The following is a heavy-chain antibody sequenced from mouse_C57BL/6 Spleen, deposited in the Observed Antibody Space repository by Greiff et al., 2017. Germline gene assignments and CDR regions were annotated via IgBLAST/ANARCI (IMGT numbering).Heavy chain of an antibody. V-gene: IGHV1-81*01. D-gene: IGHD1-1*01. CDR3: ARTFITTVVATRYAMDY. Sequence: QVQLQQSGAELARPGASVKLSCKASGYTFTSYGISWVKQRTGQGLEWIGEIYPRSGNTYYNEKFKGKATLTADKSSSTAYMELRSLTSEDSAVYFCARTFITTVVATRYAMDYWGQGTSVTVSS. CDR1: GYTFTSYG. J-gene: IGHJ4*01. CDR2: IYPRSGNT.